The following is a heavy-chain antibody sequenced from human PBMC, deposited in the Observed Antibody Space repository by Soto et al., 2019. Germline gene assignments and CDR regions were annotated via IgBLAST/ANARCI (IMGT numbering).Heavy chain of an antibody. CDR3: ANEGFGGFGELEYYFDY. CDR1: GFTFSSYG. D-gene: IGHD3-10*01. V-gene: IGHV3-30*18. Sequence: GGSLRLSCAASGFTFSSYGMHWVRQAPGKGLEWVAVISYDGSNKYYADSVKGRFTISRDNSKNTLYLQMNSLRAEDTAVYYCANEGFGGFGELEYYFDYWGQGTLVTVSS. CDR2: ISYDGSNK. J-gene: IGHJ4*02.